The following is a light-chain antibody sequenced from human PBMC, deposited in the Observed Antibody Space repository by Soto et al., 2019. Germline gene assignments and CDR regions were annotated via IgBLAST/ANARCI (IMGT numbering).Light chain of an antibody. CDR3: QQYNNWPPIT. CDR2: GAS. V-gene: IGKV3-15*01. CDR1: QSVSSN. J-gene: IGKJ5*01. Sequence: EIVMTQSPATLSVSPGGRATLSCRARQSVSSNLAWYQQKPGQAPRLLIYGASTRATGIPARFSGSGSGTEFTLTISSLQSEDFTVYYCQQYNNWPPITFGQGTRLEIK.